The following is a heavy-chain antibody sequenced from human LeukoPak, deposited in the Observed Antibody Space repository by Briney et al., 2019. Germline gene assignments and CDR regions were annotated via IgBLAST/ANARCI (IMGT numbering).Heavy chain of an antibody. CDR1: GGSISSYPISSYS. CDR3: AGDYSSASYRFDY. CDR2: IYYSGST. J-gene: IGHJ4*02. Sequence: PSETLSLTCTVSGGSISSYPISSYSWSWIRQPPGRGLEWIGYIYYSGSTTYNPSLKSRLTISLDTSKNQFSLKLSFVTAADTAVYYCAGDYSSASYRFDYWGQGTLVSVSS. D-gene: IGHD3-10*01. V-gene: IGHV4-61*01.